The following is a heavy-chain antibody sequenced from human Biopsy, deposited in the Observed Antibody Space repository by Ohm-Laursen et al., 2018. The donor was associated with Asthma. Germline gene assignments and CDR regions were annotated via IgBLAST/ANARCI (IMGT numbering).Heavy chain of an antibody. Sequence: GASVKVSCNTSGDIFSSFPFSWVRQAPGQGLEWMGGIIPIFGTANYAQKFQGRVTITADESTSTAYMELSSLRSEDTAVYYCAESDYYGSGYYYGMDVWGQGTTVTVSS. D-gene: IGHD3-10*01. CDR2: IIPIFGTA. J-gene: IGHJ6*02. CDR3: AESDYYGSGYYYGMDV. V-gene: IGHV1-69*13. CDR1: GDIFSSFP.